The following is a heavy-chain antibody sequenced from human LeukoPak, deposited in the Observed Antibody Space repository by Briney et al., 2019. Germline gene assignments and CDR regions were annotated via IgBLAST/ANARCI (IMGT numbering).Heavy chain of an antibody. CDR1: GFTFSSYS. J-gene: IGHJ4*02. CDR3: VRDNPRCCGVVPANIDDY. Sequence: GGSLRLSCAASGFTFSSYSMNWVRQAPGKGLEWVSSISSSSNYIYYADSVRGRFTISRDNAKNSLFLQMHSLRAEDTAVYYCVRDNPRCCGVVPANIDDYWGQGTLVTVSS. CDR2: ISSSSNYI. D-gene: IGHD2-15*01. V-gene: IGHV3-21*01.